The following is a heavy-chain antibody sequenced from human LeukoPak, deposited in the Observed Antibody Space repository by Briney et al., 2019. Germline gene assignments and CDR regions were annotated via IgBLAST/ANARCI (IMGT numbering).Heavy chain of an antibody. CDR1: GGSVSSGSYY. Sequence: SETLSLTCTVSGGSVSSGSYYWSWIRQPPGKGLEWIGYIYYSGSTNYNPSLKSRVTISVDTSKNQFSLKLSSVTAADTAVYYCARSSMIVVVIRRRGAFDIWGQGTMVTVSS. CDR3: ARSSMIVVVIRRRGAFDI. V-gene: IGHV4-61*01. CDR2: IYYSGST. J-gene: IGHJ3*02. D-gene: IGHD3-22*01.